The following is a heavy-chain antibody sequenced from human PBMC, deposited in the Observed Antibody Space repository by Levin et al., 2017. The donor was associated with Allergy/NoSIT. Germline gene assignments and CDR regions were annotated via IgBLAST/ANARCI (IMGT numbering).Heavy chain of an antibody. V-gene: IGHV4-31*03. CDR1: GGSISSGGYY. D-gene: IGHD3-9*01. Sequence: SETLSLTCTVSGGSISSGGYYWSWIRQHPGKGLEWIGYIYYSGSTYYNPSLKSRVTISVDTSKNQFSLKLSSVTAADTAVYYCASVNILTGYYPFDYWGQGTLVTVSS. CDR3: ASVNILTGYYPFDY. J-gene: IGHJ4*02. CDR2: IYYSGST.